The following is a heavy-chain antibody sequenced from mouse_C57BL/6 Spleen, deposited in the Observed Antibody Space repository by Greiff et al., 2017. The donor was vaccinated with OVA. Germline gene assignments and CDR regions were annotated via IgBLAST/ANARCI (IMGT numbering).Heavy chain of an antibody. D-gene: IGHD4-1*01. CDR3: ARELTGTWYFEG. CDR2: IDPSDSET. CDR1: GYTFTSYW. Sequence: QVQLQQPGAELVRPGSSVKLSCKASGYTFTSYWMHWVKQRPIQGLEWIGNIDPSDSETHYTQKFKDKATLTVDKSSSTAYMQLSSLTSEDSAVYYCARELTGTWYFEGWGTGTTVTVSS. V-gene: IGHV1-52*01. J-gene: IGHJ1*03.